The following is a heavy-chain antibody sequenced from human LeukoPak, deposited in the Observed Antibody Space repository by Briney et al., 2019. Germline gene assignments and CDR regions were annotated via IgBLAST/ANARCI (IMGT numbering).Heavy chain of an antibody. CDR3: ARWGEWFIAY. D-gene: IGHD3-3*01. J-gene: IGHJ4*02. Sequence: GGSLRLSCIASGLTFSVYSINWVRQAPGKGLEWVANIKQDGSEKYYVDSVKGRFTISRDNAKNSLFLQMSSLRVADTAVYYCARWGEWFIAYWGQGTLVTVSS. CDR1: GLTFSVYS. CDR2: IKQDGSEK. V-gene: IGHV3-7*01.